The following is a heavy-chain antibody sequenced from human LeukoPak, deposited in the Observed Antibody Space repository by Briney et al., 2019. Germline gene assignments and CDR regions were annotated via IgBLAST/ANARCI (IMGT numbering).Heavy chain of an antibody. CDR1: GFTFSSYW. Sequence: GGSLRLSCAASGFTFSSYWMSWVRQAPGKGLEWVANIKQDGSEKYYVDSVKGRFTISRDNSKNTLSLQMNSLRAEDTAVYYCARDSAITIFFSPLMDVWGQGTTVTVSS. J-gene: IGHJ6*02. CDR2: IKQDGSEK. D-gene: IGHD3-9*01. V-gene: IGHV3-7*01. CDR3: ARDSAITIFFSPLMDV.